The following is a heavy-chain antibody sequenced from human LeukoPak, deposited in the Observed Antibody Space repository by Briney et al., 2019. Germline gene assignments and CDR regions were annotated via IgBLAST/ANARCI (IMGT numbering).Heavy chain of an antibody. V-gene: IGHV3-48*03. CDR2: ISGSGDHI. D-gene: IGHD6-19*01. CDR3: ARGGYNSGSGDY. Sequence: PGGSLRLSCAASGFTFSQYEMNWVRQAPGKGLEWVSFISGSGDHIEYADSVKGRFTISRDNAKNSLYLQMSSLRAEDTAVYYCARGGYNSGSGDYWGQGTLVTVSS. CDR1: GFTFSQYE. J-gene: IGHJ4*02.